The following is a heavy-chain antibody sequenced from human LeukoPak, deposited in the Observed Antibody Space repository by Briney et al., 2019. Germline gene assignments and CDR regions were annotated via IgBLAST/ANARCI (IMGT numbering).Heavy chain of an antibody. J-gene: IGHJ4*02. D-gene: IGHD6-19*01. Sequence: ASVKVSCKASGYTFTGYYMHWVRQAPGQGLEWMGWINPNSGGTNYAQKLQGRVTMTTDTSTSTAYMELRSLRSDDTAVYYCARDLKMGYSSGRYSWGTGSSNDYWGQGTLVTVS. CDR2: INPNSGGT. V-gene: IGHV1-2*02. CDR3: ARDLKMGYSSGRYSWGTGSSNDY. CDR1: GYTFTGYY.